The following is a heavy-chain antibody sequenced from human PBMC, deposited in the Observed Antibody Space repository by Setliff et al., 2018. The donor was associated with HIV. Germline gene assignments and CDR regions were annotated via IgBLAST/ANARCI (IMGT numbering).Heavy chain of an antibody. CDR2: IYFAGSS. CDR1: GGSISTYY. J-gene: IGHJ3*01. D-gene: IGHD4-17*01. Sequence: PSETLDLTCTVSGGSISTYYWSWIRQPPGKGLEWIGSIYFAGSSDNNPSLKSRVTLSVDTSKHQFSLKLSSVTAADTAVYYCARVQMAYAAFDVWGQGTMVTVSS. V-gene: IGHV4-59*01. CDR3: ARVQMAYAAFDV.